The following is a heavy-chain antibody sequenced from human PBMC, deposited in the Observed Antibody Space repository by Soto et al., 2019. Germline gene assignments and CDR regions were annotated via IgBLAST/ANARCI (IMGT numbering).Heavy chain of an antibody. CDR2: IIPALGIE. J-gene: IGHJ4*02. V-gene: IGHV1-69*02. D-gene: IGHD6-19*01. Sequence: QDLLVQSETEVKKPGSSVKVSCKASGGTFTTYTLSWVRQAPGQGPEWMGRIIPALGIEDYAQKFQGRVTLTADTSTITAYMELSSLRSDDTAVYYCAAVAGTSAFVGYFEFWGQGTLVTVSS. CDR3: AAVAGTSAFVGYFEF. CDR1: GGTFTTYT.